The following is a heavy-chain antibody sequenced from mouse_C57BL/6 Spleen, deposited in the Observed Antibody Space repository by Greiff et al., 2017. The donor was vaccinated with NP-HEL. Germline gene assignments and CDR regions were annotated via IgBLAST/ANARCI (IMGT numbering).Heavy chain of an antibody. J-gene: IGHJ3*01. CDR2: IYPGSGNT. CDR1: GYTFTDYY. CDR3: ARKKEYSNYEAWFAY. Sequence: LMESGPELVKPGASVKISCKASGYTFTDYYINWVKQRPGQGLEWIGWIYPGSGNTKYNEKFKGKATLTVDTSSSTAYMQLSSLTSEDSAVYFCARKKEYSNYEAWFAYWGQGTLVTVSA. V-gene: IGHV1-84*01. D-gene: IGHD2-5*01.